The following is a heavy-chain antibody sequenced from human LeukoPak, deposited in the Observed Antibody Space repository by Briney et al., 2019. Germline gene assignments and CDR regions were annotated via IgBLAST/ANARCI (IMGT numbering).Heavy chain of an antibody. CDR3: ARAPAGPPYYYMNV. CDR1: GGSFSGYY. CDR2: INHSGYT. J-gene: IGHJ6*03. Sequence: SETLSLTCAVYGGSFSGYYWSWIRQPPGKGLEWIGEINHSGYTNYNPSLKSRVTMSVDTSKNQFSLNLSSVTAADTAVYYCARAPAGPPYYYMNVWGKGTTVTVSS. V-gene: IGHV4-34*01.